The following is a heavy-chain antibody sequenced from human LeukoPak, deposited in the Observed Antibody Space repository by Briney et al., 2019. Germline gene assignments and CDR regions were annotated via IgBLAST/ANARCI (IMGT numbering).Heavy chain of an antibody. CDR3: AREGLRPDY. CDR2: FDPEDGET. Sequence: ASVKVSCKVSGYTLTELSMHWVRQAPGKGLEWMGGFDPEDGETIYAQKFQGRVTMTADTSTDTAYMELSSLRAEDTAVYYCAREGLRPDYWGQGTLVTVSS. V-gene: IGHV1-24*01. D-gene: IGHD5-12*01. J-gene: IGHJ4*02. CDR1: GYTLTELS.